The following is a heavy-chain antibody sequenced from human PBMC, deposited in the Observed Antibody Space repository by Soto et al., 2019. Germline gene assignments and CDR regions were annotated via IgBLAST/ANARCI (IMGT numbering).Heavy chain of an antibody. J-gene: IGHJ4*02. CDR1: GYTFTSYY. CDR2: INPNGGTT. D-gene: IGHD6-19*01. CDR3: AAYTSGWPTPWN. V-gene: IGHV1-46*01. Sequence: QVQLVQSGAVVTKPGASVKVSCKASGYTFTSYYMHWVRQAPGQRLEYMGIINPNGGTTHYAQKFQGRVTMTRDTSTSTLYMELSSLRSEDTAMYYCAAYTSGWPTPWNWCQGTLVTVSS.